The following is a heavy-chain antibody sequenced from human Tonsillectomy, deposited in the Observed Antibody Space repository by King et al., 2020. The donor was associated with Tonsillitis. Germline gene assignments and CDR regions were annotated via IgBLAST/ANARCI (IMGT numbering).Heavy chain of an antibody. D-gene: IGHD6-19*01. CDR1: GFTFSSYG. V-gene: IGHV3-23*04. CDR2: IGGSGVST. Sequence: VQLVESGGGLVQPGGSLRLSCVASGFTFSSYGMSWVRQAPGKGLEWVSAIGGSGVSTYHADSVKGRFTISRDNSKNTLYLQMNCLRAEDTAVYYWAKDRHSSGWPDEIDYWGQGTLVTVSS. CDR3: AKDRHSSGWPDEIDY. J-gene: IGHJ4*02.